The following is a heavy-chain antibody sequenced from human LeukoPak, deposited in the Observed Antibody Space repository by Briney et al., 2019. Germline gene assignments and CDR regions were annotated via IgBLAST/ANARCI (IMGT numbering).Heavy chain of an antibody. CDR1: GFTFSDYY. CDR2: ISSSGSTI. J-gene: IGHJ4*02. D-gene: IGHD1-20*01. CDR3: AKLPGITGTPEVY. Sequence: GGSLRLSCAASGFTFSDYYMSWIRQAPGKGLEWVSYISSSGSTIYYADSVKGRFTISRDNSKNTLYLQMNSLRAEDTAVYYCAKLPGITGTPEVYWGQGTLVTVSS. V-gene: IGHV3-11*04.